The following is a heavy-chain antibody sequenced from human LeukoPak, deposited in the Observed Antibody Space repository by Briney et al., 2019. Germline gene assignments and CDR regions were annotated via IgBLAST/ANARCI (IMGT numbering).Heavy chain of an antibody. CDR1: GFTFSSYA. CDR3: AKPYSSGWYPFDS. V-gene: IGHV3-23*01. CDR2: ISGSGART. Sequence: GGSLRLSRAASGFTFSSYAMNWVRQAPGKGLEWVSSISGSGARTDYADSVKGRFTISRDNSKNTLYLQMNSLRAEDTAVYYCAKPYSSGWYPFDSWGQGTLVTVSS. J-gene: IGHJ4*02. D-gene: IGHD6-19*01.